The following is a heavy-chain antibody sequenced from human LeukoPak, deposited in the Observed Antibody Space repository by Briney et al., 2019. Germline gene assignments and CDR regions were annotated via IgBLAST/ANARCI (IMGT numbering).Heavy chain of an antibody. J-gene: IGHJ3*02. D-gene: IGHD5-24*01. CDR1: GFTFSSYW. V-gene: IGHV3-7*01. CDR2: IKQDGSEK. CDR3: ARDFSVERWLQLGPWAFDI. Sequence: GGSLRLSCAASGFTFSSYWMSWVRQAPGKGLEWVANIKQDGSEKYYVDSVKGRFTISRDNDKNSLYLQMNSLRAEDTAVYYCARDFSVERWLQLGPWAFDIWGQGTMVTVSS.